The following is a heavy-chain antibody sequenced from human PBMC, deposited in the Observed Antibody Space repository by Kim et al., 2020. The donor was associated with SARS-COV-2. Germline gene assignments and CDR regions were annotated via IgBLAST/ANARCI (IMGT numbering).Heavy chain of an antibody. CDR2: ISGSGGST. Sequence: GGSLRLSCAASGFTFSSYAMSWVRQAPGKGLEWVSAISGSGGSTYYADSVKGRFTISRDNSKNTLYLQMNSLRAEDTAVYYCAKVRQGYSSGWYLTEYFDYWGQGTLVTVSS. D-gene: IGHD6-19*01. CDR3: AKVRQGYSSGWYLTEYFDY. CDR1: GFTFSSYA. V-gene: IGHV3-23*01. J-gene: IGHJ4*02.